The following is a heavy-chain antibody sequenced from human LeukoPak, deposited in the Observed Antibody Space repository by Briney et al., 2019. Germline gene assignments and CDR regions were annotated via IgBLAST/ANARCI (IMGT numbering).Heavy chain of an antibody. CDR3: ARVRQSWTSRGEENWFDP. D-gene: IGHD3/OR15-3a*01. J-gene: IGHJ5*02. Sequence: GGSLRLSCAASGFTFSSYSMNWVRQAQGKGLEWVSFISSTSSYIHYADSVKGRFTISRDNAKNSLYLQMNSLRAEDTAVYYCARVRQSWTSRGEENWFDPWGQGTLVTVSS. V-gene: IGHV3-21*04. CDR1: GFTFSSYS. CDR2: ISSTSSYI.